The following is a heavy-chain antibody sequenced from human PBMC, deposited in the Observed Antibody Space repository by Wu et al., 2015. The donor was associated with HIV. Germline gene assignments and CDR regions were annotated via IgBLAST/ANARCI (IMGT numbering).Heavy chain of an antibody. CDR3: ARDGPTYYDFWSGHYFDY. D-gene: IGHD3-3*01. CDR2: IYHSGST. CDR1: GYSISSGYY. J-gene: IGHJ4*02. V-gene: IGHV4-38-2*02. Sequence: QVQLQESGPGLVKPSETLSLTCTVSGYSISSGYYWGWIRQPPGKGLEWIGSIYHSGSTYYNPSLKSRVTISVDTSKNQFSLKLSSVTAADTAVYYCARDGPTYYDFWSGHYFDYWGQGTLVTVSS.